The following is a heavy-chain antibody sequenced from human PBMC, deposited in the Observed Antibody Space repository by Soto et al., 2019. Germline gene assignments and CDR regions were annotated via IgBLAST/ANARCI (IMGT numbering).Heavy chain of an antibody. Sequence: QVQLVQSGAEVKKPGASVKVSCKAPGYTFSDYGISWVRQAPGQGLEWMGWISAYNNNATYAQKFRGRVTMTAETSTMRAYMETRAVRADDTAVYYCARWGASSGHYWYFDLWGRATPVTVTS. J-gene: IGHJ2*01. CDR2: ISAYNNNA. D-gene: IGHD6-19*01. CDR3: ARWGASSGHYWYFDL. CDR1: GYTFSDYG. V-gene: IGHV1-18*01.